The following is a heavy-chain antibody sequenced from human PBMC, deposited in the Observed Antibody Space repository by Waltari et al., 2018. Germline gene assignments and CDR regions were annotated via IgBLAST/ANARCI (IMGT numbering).Heavy chain of an antibody. CDR1: GGSISSNNYY. V-gene: IGHV4-39*01. CDR2: IYYSGST. CDR3: ARHSAYAGTGYYYGMDV. Sequence: QLQLQESGPGLVKPSEPLSLTCAVSGGSISSNNYYWAWIRQPPGKGLEGIGSIYYSGSTYNNPSLKSHVTIHVDTSKNRCSLKLGSVTAAETSLYYRARHSAYAGTGYYYGMDVWGQGTTVTVSS. D-gene: IGHD6-13*01. J-gene: IGHJ6*02.